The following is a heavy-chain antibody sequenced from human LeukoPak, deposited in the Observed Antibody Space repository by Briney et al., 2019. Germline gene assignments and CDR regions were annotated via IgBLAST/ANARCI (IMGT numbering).Heavy chain of an antibody. CDR1: GYSFTSYW. J-gene: IGHJ4*02. D-gene: IGHD5-12*01. CDR2: IYPGDSDT. Sequence: GESLKISCKGSGYSFTSYWIGWVRQMPGKGLEWMGIIYPGDSDTRYSPPFQGQVTISAEKSIGTAYLQWNSLKASANAMCYCGRHGVYRGYEYYFDYGGQGTLVIVSS. CDR3: GRHGVYRGYEYYFDY. V-gene: IGHV5-51*01.